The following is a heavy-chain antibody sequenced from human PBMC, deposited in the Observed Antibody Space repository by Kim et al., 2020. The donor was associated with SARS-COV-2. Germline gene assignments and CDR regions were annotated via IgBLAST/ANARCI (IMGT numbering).Heavy chain of an antibody. CDR1: GFTFDDYT. Sequence: GGSLRLSCAASGFTFDDYTMHWVRQAPGKGLEWVSLISWDGGSTYYADSVKGRFTISRDNSKNSLYLQMNSLRTKDTALYYCAKDIWNIRSGYSTWVYWGQGTLVTVYS. D-gene: IGHD3-22*01. CDR2: ISWDGGST. V-gene: IGHV3-43*01. J-gene: IGHJ4*02. CDR3: AKDIWNIRSGYSTWVY.